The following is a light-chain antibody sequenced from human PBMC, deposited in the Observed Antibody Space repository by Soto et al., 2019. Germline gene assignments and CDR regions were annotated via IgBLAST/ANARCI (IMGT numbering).Light chain of an antibody. CDR2: DND. V-gene: IGLV1-51*01. J-gene: IGLJ3*02. CDR1: NSNIGNND. CDR3: GTWDNSLRAGL. Sequence: QSVLTQPPSVSAAPGQKVTISCSGSNSNIGNNDVSWYQQVPGTAPKLLIYDNDKRPSAIHGRFSGSKSGTSATLDITGLQTGDEADYYCGTWDNSLRAGLFGGGTKVTVL.